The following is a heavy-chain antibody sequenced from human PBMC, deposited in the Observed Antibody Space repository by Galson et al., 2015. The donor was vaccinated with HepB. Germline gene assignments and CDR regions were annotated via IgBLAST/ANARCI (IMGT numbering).Heavy chain of an antibody. CDR3: AKEETIGGSGGYGVY. CDR1: GFPFSSYG. CDR2: ISYDGSHK. J-gene: IGHJ4*02. D-gene: IGHD4-17*01. V-gene: IGHV3-30*18. Sequence: SLRLSCAASGFPFSSYGMHWVRQAPGKRLEWVAVISYDGSHKYYADSVTSRFTISSDNSKNTLYLQMNSLRAEDTAVYYCAKEETIGGSGGYGVYWGQGTLLTVSS.